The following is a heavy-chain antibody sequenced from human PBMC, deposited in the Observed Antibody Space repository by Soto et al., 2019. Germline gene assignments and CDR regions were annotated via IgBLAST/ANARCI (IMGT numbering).Heavy chain of an antibody. CDR3: ARERCSSTSCYKGPFYYYGLDV. J-gene: IGHJ6*02. V-gene: IGHV1-18*01. CDR1: GYMFTTYG. CDR2: ISAYNGNT. D-gene: IGHD2-2*02. Sequence: ASVKVSFKASGYMFTTYGISWLRHAPGQGLEWMGWISAYNGNTKYAQKLQGRVTMTTDTSTSTAYMELRSLRSDDTAVYYCARERCSSTSCYKGPFYYYGLDVWGQGTTVTVSS.